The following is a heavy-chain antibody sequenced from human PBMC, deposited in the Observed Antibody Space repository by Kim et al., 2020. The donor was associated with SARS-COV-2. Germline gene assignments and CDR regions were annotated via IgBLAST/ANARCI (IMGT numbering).Heavy chain of an antibody. Sequence: GGSLRLSCAASGFTFRDYGMHWVRQAPGKGLEWVALIWHDGNNKYYADSVKGRFTVSRDNSKNTLSLHMNSLIAEDTAVYYCARGRASDRADYSRLIVWG. V-gene: IGHV3-33*01. CDR3: ARGRASDRADYSRLIV. CDR2: IWHDGNNK. CDR1: GFTFRDYG. J-gene: IGHJ6*01. D-gene: IGHD2-15*01.